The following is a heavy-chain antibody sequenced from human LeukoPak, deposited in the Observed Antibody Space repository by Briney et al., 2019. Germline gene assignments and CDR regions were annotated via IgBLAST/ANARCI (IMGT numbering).Heavy chain of an antibody. J-gene: IGHJ4*02. CDR1: GFTFNTYG. CDR2: IYPGDSDT. D-gene: IGHD6-13*01. Sequence: GGTLRLSCAASGFTFNTYGMSWVRQMPGKGLEWMGIIYPGDSDTRYSPSFQGQVTISADKSISTAYLQWSSLKASDTAMYYCARLLRNIAAAVYYFDYWGQGTLVTVSS. V-gene: IGHV5-51*01. CDR3: ARLLRNIAAAVYYFDY.